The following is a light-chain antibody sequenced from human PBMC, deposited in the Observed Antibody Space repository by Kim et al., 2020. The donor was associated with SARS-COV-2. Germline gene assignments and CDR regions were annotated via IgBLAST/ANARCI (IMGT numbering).Light chain of an antibody. Sequence: SGSPGQTASITCSGDKLGDKYACWYQQKPGQSPVLVIYQDNQRPSGIPERFSGSNSGNTATLTITETQAMDEADYYCQAWVSNTYVFGPGTKVTVL. CDR1: KLGDKY. CDR2: QDN. J-gene: IGLJ1*01. CDR3: QAWVSNTYV. V-gene: IGLV3-1*01.